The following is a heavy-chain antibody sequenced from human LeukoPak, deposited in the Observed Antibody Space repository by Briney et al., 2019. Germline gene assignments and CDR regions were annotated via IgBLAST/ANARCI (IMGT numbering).Heavy chain of an antibody. J-gene: IGHJ4*02. V-gene: IGHV4-34*01. CDR2: INHSGST. D-gene: IGHD3-16*02. Sequence: SETLSLTCAVYGGSFSGYYWSWLRQPPGKGLEWIGEINHSGSTNYNPSLKSRVTISVDTSKNQFSLKLSSVTAADTAVYYCARGRYDYVWGSYRSLYYFDYWGQGTLVTVSS. CDR3: ARGRYDYVWGSYRSLYYFDY. CDR1: GGSFSGYY.